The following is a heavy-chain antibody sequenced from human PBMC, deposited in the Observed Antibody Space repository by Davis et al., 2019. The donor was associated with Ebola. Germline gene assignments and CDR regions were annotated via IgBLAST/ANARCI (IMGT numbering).Heavy chain of an antibody. Sequence: DSVRGRFTISRDNLKNTLSLQMNSLRAEDTAVYFCAREGVEAGFDFWGPGTLVTVSS. D-gene: IGHD3-10*01. V-gene: IGHV3-30*07. J-gene: IGHJ4*02. CDR3: AREGVEAGFDF.